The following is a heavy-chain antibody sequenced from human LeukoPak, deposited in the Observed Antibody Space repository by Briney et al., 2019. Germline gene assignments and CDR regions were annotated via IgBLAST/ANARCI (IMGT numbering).Heavy chain of an antibody. Sequence: GGSLRLSCAASGFTFSNNYMSWVRQAPGKGLEWVSVMYRGGSTYYADSVQGRFTMSRDNSKNTLYLQMNSLRAEDTAVYYCARDGGAAAGYWGQGTLVTVSS. CDR3: ARDGGAAAGY. CDR2: MYRGGST. CDR1: GFTFSNNY. V-gene: IGHV3-66*01. J-gene: IGHJ4*02. D-gene: IGHD6-13*01.